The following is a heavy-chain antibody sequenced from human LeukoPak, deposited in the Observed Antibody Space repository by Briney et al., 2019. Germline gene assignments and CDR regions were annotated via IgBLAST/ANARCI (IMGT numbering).Heavy chain of an antibody. D-gene: IGHD3-22*01. V-gene: IGHV1-69*01. Sequence: GASVKVSCKASGGTFSSYAISWVRQAPGQGLEWMGGIIPIFGTANYAQKFQGRVTITADESTSTAYMELSSLRSEDTAVYYCAKDSDKRHTALEVVSDNWGQGTLVTVSS. CDR1: GGTFSSYA. CDR3: AKDSDKRHTALEVVSDN. J-gene: IGHJ4*02. CDR2: IIPIFGTA.